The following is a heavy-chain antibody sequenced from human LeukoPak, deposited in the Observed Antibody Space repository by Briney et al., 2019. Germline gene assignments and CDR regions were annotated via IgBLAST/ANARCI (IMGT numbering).Heavy chain of an antibody. D-gene: IGHD5-12*01. Sequence: GGSLRLSCAASGFTFSSSAMSWVRQAPGKGLEWVSAISNNGGYTYYADSVQGRFTISRDNSKSTLCLQMNSLRAEDTAVYYCARGFSGYEKNWFDPWGQGTLVTVSS. CDR2: ISNNGGYT. J-gene: IGHJ5*02. CDR1: GFTFSSSA. CDR3: ARGFSGYEKNWFDP. V-gene: IGHV3-23*01.